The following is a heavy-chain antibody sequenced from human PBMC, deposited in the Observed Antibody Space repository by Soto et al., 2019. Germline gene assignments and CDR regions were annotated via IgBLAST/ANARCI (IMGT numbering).Heavy chain of an antibody. D-gene: IGHD6-19*01. J-gene: IGHJ4*02. V-gene: IGHV3-23*01. CDR1: GFTFSSYA. CDR3: AKDAGQQWRFAY. Sequence: EVQLLESGGGLIQPGGSLRLSCAASGFTFSSYAMSWVRQVPGKGLEWVSGISGTGNSPYYAASVKGRFFLSRDSSKNSVYLQMNSLRAEDTAIYYCAKDAGQQWRFAYWGQGALVTVSS. CDR2: ISGTGNSP.